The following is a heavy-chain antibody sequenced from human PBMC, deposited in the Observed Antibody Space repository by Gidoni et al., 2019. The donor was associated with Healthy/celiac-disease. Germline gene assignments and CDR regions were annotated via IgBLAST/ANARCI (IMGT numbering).Heavy chain of an antibody. J-gene: IGHJ3*02. D-gene: IGHD3-10*01. Sequence: EVQLVQSGAEVKKPGESLRISWQGSGYSFTSYWISWVLQMPGKGLEWRGRIDPSDSYTNYSPSFQGHVTISADKSISTAYLQWSSLKASDTAMYYCARRGEGPYGENAFDIWGQGTMVTVSS. V-gene: IGHV5-10-1*03. CDR1: GYSFTSYW. CDR3: ARRGEGPYGENAFDI. CDR2: IDPSDSYT.